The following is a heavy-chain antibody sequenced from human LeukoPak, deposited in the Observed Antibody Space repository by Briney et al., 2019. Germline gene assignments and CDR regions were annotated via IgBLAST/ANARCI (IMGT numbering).Heavy chain of an antibody. Sequence: GSLRLSCAASGFTFDDSGMSWVRQAPGKGLEWVSGINWDGSSTGYADSVKGRFIISRDNAKNSLYLQMNSLKAEDTALYFCAKGKPRGDYYGSGIYFYFDYWGQGALVTVSS. D-gene: IGHD3-10*01. CDR2: INWDGSST. J-gene: IGHJ4*02. CDR3: AKGKPRGDYYGSGIYFYFDY. CDR1: GFTFDDSG. V-gene: IGHV3-20*04.